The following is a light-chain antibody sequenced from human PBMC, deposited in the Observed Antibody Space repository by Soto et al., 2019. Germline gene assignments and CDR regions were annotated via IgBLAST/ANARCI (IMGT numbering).Light chain of an antibody. V-gene: IGKV1-39*01. CDR3: QQSYSTPSIT. J-gene: IGKJ5*01. CDR2: TAS. CDR1: QSISSY. Sequence: DIQMTQSPFSLSSSVGDRVTITCRASQSISSYLNWYQQKPGKAPKLLIYTASSLQSGVPSRFSGSVSGTDFTLTISSLQPEDFSTYYCQQSYSTPSITFGQGTRLEIK.